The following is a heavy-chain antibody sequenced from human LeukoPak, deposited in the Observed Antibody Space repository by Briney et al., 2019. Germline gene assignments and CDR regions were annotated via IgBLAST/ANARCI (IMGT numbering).Heavy chain of an antibody. CDR1: GFTFSSYG. V-gene: IGHV3-33*06. CDR3: AKDAPKGCSGGSCYYRYYYYYMDV. D-gene: IGHD2-15*01. CDR2: IWYDGSNK. Sequence: GGSLRLSCAASGFTFSSYGMHWVRQAPGKGLEWVAVIWYDGSNKYYADSAKGRFTISRDNSKNTLYLQMNSLRAEDTAVYYCAKDAPKGCSGGSCYYRYYYYYMDVWGKGTTVTVSS. J-gene: IGHJ6*03.